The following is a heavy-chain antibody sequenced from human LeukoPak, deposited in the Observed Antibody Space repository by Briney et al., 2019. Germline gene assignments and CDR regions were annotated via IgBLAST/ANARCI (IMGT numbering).Heavy chain of an antibody. D-gene: IGHD1-26*01. CDR3: ARRRDLYSGSYYPFDY. Sequence: GESLKISCLGSGYSFTTYWIGWVRQMPGKGLEWMGIIYPDDSDTTFSPSFQGQVTISADKSISTAYLQWSSLKASDTAMYYCARRRDLYSGSYYPFDYWGQGTLVTVSS. CDR2: IYPDDSDT. V-gene: IGHV5-51*01. CDR1: GYSFTTYW. J-gene: IGHJ4*02.